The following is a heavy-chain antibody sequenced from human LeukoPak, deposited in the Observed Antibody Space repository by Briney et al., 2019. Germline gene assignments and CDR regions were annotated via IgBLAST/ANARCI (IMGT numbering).Heavy chain of an antibody. CDR1: XTXXXYG. D-gene: IGHD6-19*01. V-gene: IGHV3-30*18. CDR3: AKAYKYSSGRYYSYYYGMDV. CDR2: IXYDGSNE. Sequence: XTXXXYGXXWVRQAPGKGLEWXXVIXYDGSNEYYADSVKGRFTISRDNSKNTLYLQMNSLRAEDTAVYYCAKAYKYSSGRYYSYYYGMDVWGQGTTVTVSS. J-gene: IGHJ6*02.